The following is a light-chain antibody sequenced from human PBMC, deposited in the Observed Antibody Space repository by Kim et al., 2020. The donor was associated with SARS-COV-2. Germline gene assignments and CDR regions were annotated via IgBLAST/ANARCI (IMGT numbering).Light chain of an antibody. CDR1: NNVGIS. CDR3: QQRGSWPPALT. CDR2: DAA. J-gene: IGKJ4*01. V-gene: IGKV3-11*01. Sequence: SPGESAPLSCRASNNVGISLAWYKQTPGQAPRLLIYDAAIRAAGIPDRFSGSGSGTDFTLTIGGLAPEDFAIYYCQQRGSWPPALTFGGGTKLEI.